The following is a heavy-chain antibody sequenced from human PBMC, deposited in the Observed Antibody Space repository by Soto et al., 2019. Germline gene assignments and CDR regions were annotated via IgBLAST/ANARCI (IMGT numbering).Heavy chain of an antibody. V-gene: IGHV4-30-4*01. CDR2: SYYSGST. Sequence: QVQLQESGPGLVKPSQTLSLSCTVSGGSISSGDYYWNWIRQPPGKGLEWIGNSYYSGSTYYNPSLKSRVSMSADMSKNQFSLNLSSVTAADTAVYYCARGRVWFGESYPLDVWGQGTTVTVSS. J-gene: IGHJ6*02. D-gene: IGHD3-10*01. CDR1: GGSISSGDYY. CDR3: ARGRVWFGESYPLDV.